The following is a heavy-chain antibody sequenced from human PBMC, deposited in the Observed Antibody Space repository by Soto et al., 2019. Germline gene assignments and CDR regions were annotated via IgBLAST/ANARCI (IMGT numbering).Heavy chain of an antibody. V-gene: IGHV4-38-2*02. D-gene: IGHD3-3*01. J-gene: IGHJ5*02. CDR1: GYSISSGYY. Sequence: PSETLSLTCAFSGYSISSGYYWGWIRQPPGKGLEWVGSIYHSGSTYYNPSLKSRVTISVDTSKNQFSLKLSSVTAADTAVYYCARDHDTHYDFWSGYYHNWFEPWVQGTLVRVSS. CDR2: IYHSGST. CDR3: ARDHDTHYDFWSGYYHNWFEP.